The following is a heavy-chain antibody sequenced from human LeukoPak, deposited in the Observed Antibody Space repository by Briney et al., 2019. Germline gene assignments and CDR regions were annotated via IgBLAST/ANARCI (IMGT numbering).Heavy chain of an antibody. D-gene: IGHD1-1*01. J-gene: IGHJ4*02. V-gene: IGHV1-46*01. CDR2: INPSGGST. CDR1: GFSFTHYY. CDR3: AREAGTTVDYFDY. Sequence: ASVKVSCKTSGFSFTHYYFHWVRQAPGQGLEWMGIINPSGGSTSYAQKFQGRVTMTRDTSTSTVYMELSSLRSEDTAVYYCAREAGTTVDYFDYWGQGTLVTVSS.